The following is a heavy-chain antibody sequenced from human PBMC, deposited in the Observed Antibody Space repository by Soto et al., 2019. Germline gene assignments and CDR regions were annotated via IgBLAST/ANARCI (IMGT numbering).Heavy chain of an antibody. J-gene: IGHJ3*02. CDR3: VKANDQQLVEGGPFDM. D-gene: IGHD6-13*01. CDR2: INWSGGSS. CDR1: GFTFDDFA. Sequence: GGSLRLSCAASGFTFDDFAMHWVRQAPGKGLEWVSGINWSGGSSGYSDSVKGRFTISRDNAKNSLSLQMNSLRVEDTALFYCVKANDQQLVEGGPFDMWGQGTMVTVSS. V-gene: IGHV3-9*01.